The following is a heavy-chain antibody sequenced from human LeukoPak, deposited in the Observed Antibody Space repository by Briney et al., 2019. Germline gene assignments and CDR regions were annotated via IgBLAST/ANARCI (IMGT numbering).Heavy chain of an antibody. CDR2: FDPEDGET. J-gene: IGHJ4*02. D-gene: IGHD6-19*01. V-gene: IGHV1-24*01. CDR1: GYTLTELS. CDR3: ATDTWGDNPHIAVAGPFDY. Sequence: ASVKVSCKVSGYTLTELSMHWVRQAPGKGLEWMGGFDPEDGETIYAQKFEGRVTMTEDTSTDTAYMELSSLRSEDTAVYYCATDTWGDNPHIAVAGPFDYWGQGTLVTVSS.